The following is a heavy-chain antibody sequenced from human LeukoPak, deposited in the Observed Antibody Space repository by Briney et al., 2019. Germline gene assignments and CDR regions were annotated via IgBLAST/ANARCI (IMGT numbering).Heavy chain of an antibody. CDR2: IYPGDSDT. D-gene: IGHD2-2*01. Sequence: RGESLKISCQGSGYSFTSYWIGWVRQMPGKGLEWMGIIYPGDSDTRYSPSFQGQVTISADKSISTAYLQWSSLKASDTAMYYCARHHCSSTSCYPYYFDYWGQGTLVTVSS. CDR1: GYSFTSYW. CDR3: ARHHCSSTSCYPYYFDY. V-gene: IGHV5-51*01. J-gene: IGHJ4*02.